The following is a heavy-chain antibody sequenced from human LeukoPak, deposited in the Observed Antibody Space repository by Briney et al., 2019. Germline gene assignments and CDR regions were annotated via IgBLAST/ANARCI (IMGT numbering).Heavy chain of an antibody. CDR1: GYTFTDYY. V-gene: IGHV1-2*07. D-gene: IGHD3-22*01. J-gene: IGHJ4*02. Sequence: GASVKVSCKCSGYTFTDYYYHWIRQAPGQGLDWMAWIHSKSGGSESADKFQDRVTVSRDTSINTAYMAPSRLRSDDTAIYYRARVRFDYDSSGYFDHWGQGTLVTVSS. CDR2: IHSKSGGS. CDR3: ARVRFDYDSSGYFDH.